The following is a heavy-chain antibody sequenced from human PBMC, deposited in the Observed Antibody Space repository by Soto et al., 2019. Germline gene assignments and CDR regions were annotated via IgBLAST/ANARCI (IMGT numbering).Heavy chain of an antibody. CDR3: ATAPWCRSTSCPKLRAGYFQH. CDR1: GYTLTELS. D-gene: IGHD2-2*01. V-gene: IGHV1-24*01. Sequence: QVQLVQSGAEVKKPGASVKVSCKVSGYTLTELSMHWVRQAPGKGLEWMGGFDPEDGETIYAQKFQGRVTMTEDTSTDTAYMELSSLRSEDTAVYYCATAPWCRSTSCPKLRAGYFQHWGQGTLVTVSS. J-gene: IGHJ1*01. CDR2: FDPEDGET.